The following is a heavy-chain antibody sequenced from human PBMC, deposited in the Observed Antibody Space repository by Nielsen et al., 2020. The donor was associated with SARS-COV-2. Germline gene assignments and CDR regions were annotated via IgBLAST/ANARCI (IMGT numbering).Heavy chain of an antibody. CDR2: ISGFSGNT. CDR3: ARDRDTVRVRSNWNDYGY. D-gene: IGHD1-20*01. Sequence: ASVKVSCKASGYTFTSYGVSWLRQAPGQGLEWMGWISGFSGNTNYAQKLQGRVTMTRDTSTSTVYIELRSLRSDDTAVYYCARDRDTVRVRSNWNDYGYWGQGTLVTVSS. V-gene: IGHV1-18*01. CDR1: GYTFTSYG. J-gene: IGHJ4*02.